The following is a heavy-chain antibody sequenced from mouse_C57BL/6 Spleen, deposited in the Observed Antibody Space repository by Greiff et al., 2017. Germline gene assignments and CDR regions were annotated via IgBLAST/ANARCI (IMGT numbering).Heavy chain of an antibody. Sequence: EVQLQQSGAELVRPGASVKLSCTASGFNIKDYYMHWVKQRPEQGLEWIGRIDPEDGDTEYAPKFQGKATMTADTSSNTAYLQLSSLTSEDTAVYYCTTAWYGSSGRFAYWGQGTLVTVSA. J-gene: IGHJ3*01. CDR3: TTAWYGSSGRFAY. CDR1: GFNIKDYY. CDR2: IDPEDGDT. D-gene: IGHD1-1*01. V-gene: IGHV14-1*01.